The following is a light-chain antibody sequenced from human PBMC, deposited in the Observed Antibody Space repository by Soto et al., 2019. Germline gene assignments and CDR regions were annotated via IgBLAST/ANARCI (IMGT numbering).Light chain of an antibody. CDR1: TGAVTSSHY. Sequence: QAVVTQEPSLTVSPGGTVTLTCGSSTGAVTSSHYTYWFQRKPGQVPRALIFHTTNTHSWTPARFSGSLLGGRAALTLSGAQPEDEAEYDCLLTYNGPWVFGGGTSSPS. CDR2: HTT. CDR3: LLTYNGPWV. J-gene: IGLJ3*02. V-gene: IGLV7-46*01.